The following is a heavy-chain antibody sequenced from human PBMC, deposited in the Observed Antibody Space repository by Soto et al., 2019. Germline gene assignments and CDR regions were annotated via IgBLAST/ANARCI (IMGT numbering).Heavy chain of an antibody. V-gene: IGHV3-23*01. J-gene: IGHJ4*02. Sequence: EVQLLESGGVLVQPGGSLRLSCAASGFTFSSYAMSWVRQAPGKGLEWVSAISGSGGSTYYADSVKGRFTISRDNSKNTLYLQMNSLRAEDTAVYYCAKAPSLGYCSGGSCYCDYWGQGTLVTVSS. CDR2: ISGSGGST. CDR1: GFTFSSYA. CDR3: AKAPSLGYCSGGSCYCDY. D-gene: IGHD2-15*01.